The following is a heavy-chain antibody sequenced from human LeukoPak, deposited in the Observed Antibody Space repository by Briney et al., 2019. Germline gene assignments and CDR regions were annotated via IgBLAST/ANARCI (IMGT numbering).Heavy chain of an antibody. Sequence: GGSLRLSCAASGFSLSNYWISWVRQAPGKGLEWVANIKLDGSEKYYVNSVKGRFTISRDNAKNSLNLQMNSLRAEDTAVYYCGLYSSSQTAMDVWGQGTAVTVSS. CDR3: GLYSSSQTAMDV. CDR1: GFSLSNYW. V-gene: IGHV3-7*01. D-gene: IGHD2-2*01. CDR2: IKLDGSEK. J-gene: IGHJ6*02.